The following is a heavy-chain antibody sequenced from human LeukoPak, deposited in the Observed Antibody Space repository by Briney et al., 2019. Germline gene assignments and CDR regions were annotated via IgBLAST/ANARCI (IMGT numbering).Heavy chain of an antibody. CDR3: AREGRRPPYYYYYMDV. V-gene: IGHV3-11*01. Sequence: GGSLRLSCAASGFKFSDYYMTWIRQAPGKGLEWVSYISSSGDSIYYADSVEGRFTISRDNAKNSLYLQMNSLRAEDTAVYYCAREGRRPPYYYYYMDVWGKGTTVTISS. J-gene: IGHJ6*03. CDR1: GFKFSDYY. CDR2: ISSSGDSI.